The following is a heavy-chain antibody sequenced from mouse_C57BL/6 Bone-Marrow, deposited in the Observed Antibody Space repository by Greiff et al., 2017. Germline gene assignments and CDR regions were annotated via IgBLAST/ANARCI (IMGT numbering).Heavy chain of an antibody. J-gene: IGHJ3*01. CDR1: GFNIKDDY. CDR3: ARGDYEAY. D-gene: IGHD2-13*01. CDR2: IDPENGDT. V-gene: IGHV14-4*01. Sequence: VQLQQSGAELVRPGDSVKLSCTASGFNIKDDYMHWVKQRPEQGLAWIGWIDPENGDTEYASKFQGKATITANTSSNTAYLQLSSLTYEYTAVYNCARGDYEAYWGQRTLVNDSA.